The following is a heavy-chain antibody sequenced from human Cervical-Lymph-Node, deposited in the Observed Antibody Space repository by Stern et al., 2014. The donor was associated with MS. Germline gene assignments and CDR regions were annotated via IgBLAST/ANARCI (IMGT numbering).Heavy chain of an antibody. V-gene: IGHV4-61*02. Sequence: VQLVESGPGLVKPSQTLSLTCTVSGGSVSSGNYYWTWIRPPAGKGLEWIGRISTSGVTNYNPSLKSRVTISVYTSRKQFSLKLNAVTAADTAVYFCARDRGRYYGSGTYIYYFDYWGQGALVTVSS. CDR2: ISTSGVT. J-gene: IGHJ4*02. CDR3: ARDRGRYYGSGTYIYYFDY. D-gene: IGHD3-10*01. CDR1: GGSVSSGNYY.